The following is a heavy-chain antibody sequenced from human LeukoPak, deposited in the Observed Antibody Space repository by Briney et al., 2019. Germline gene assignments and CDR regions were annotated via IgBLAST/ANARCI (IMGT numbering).Heavy chain of an antibody. J-gene: IGHJ5*02. CDR2: IYTSGSA. Sequence: PSETLSLTCTVSRGSINNYFWSWIRQPAGKGLEWIGRIYTSGSADYNPSLKSRVTMSVDMSKNHFSLRLSSVTAADTAVYYCARGPHCSGGSCYSGWFDPWGQATLVIVSS. CDR3: ARGPHCSGGSCYSGWFDP. V-gene: IGHV4-4*07. CDR1: RGSINNYF. D-gene: IGHD2-15*01.